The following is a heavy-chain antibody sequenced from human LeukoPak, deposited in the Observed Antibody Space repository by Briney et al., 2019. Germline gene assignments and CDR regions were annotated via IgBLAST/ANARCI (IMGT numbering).Heavy chain of an antibody. CDR2: IYNDDTT. J-gene: IGHJ4*02. Sequence: PGGSLRLSCAASGFSVSTNYMSWVRQAPGKGLEWVSIIYNDDTTYYADSVKGRFTFSRDYYKNTLYLQMDSLRAEDTAVYYCARVPEFQYCSSTTCSPLHFDYWGQGTLVAVSS. CDR3: ARVPEFQYCSSTTCSPLHFDY. D-gene: IGHD2-2*01. V-gene: IGHV3-66*02. CDR1: GFSVSTNY.